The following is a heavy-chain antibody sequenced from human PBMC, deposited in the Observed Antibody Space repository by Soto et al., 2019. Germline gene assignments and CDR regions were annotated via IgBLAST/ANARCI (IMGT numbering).Heavy chain of an antibody. CDR1: GGSISTGGYY. V-gene: IGHV4-30-2*01. CDR3: ARTVMIRYHMDV. D-gene: IGHD3-22*01. CDR2: SYLSAST. Sequence: KASQTLSLTCAVSGGSISTGGYYWSWIRQPPGKGREWIGYSYLSASTYYNTSLKSLVAISVDRSSNQFSMTLTSVTAADTAVYYCARTVMIRYHMDVWGQGTTVTVAS. J-gene: IGHJ6*02.